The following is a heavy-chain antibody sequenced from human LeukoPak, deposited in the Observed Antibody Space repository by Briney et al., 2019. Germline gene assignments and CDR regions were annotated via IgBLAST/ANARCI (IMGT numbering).Heavy chain of an antibody. D-gene: IGHD3-22*01. Sequence: GSLRLSCAASGFTFSGSAMHWVRQAAGKGLEWVGRIRSKANSYATAYAASVKGRFTISRDDSKNTAYLQMNSLKTEDTAVYYCTRPGYYDSIGYLYYFDYWGPGTLVTVSS. CDR3: TRPGYYDSIGYLYYFDY. CDR2: IRSKANSYAT. CDR1: GFTFSGSA. V-gene: IGHV3-73*01. J-gene: IGHJ4*02.